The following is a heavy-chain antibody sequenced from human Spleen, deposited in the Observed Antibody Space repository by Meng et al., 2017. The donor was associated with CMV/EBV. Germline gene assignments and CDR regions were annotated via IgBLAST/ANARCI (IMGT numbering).Heavy chain of an antibody. Sequence: PQQGGDGLLKPSETLSLPCAVYGGSFSGYYWSWIRQPPGKGLEWIGEINHSGSTNYNPSLKSRVTISVDTSKNQFSLKLSSVTAADTAVYYCARGGSVEYQLLTFSRFDPWGQGTLVTVSS. CDR3: ARGGSVEYQLLTFSRFDP. D-gene: IGHD2-2*01. CDR2: INHSGST. CDR1: GGSFSGYY. J-gene: IGHJ5*02. V-gene: IGHV4-34*01.